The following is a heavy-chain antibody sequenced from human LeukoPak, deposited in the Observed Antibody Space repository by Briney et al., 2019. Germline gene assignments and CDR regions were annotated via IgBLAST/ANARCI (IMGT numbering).Heavy chain of an antibody. CDR3: AKDSTPYSGNTFYFDY. CDR1: GFTFSSYA. V-gene: IGHV3-23*01. J-gene: IGHJ4*02. CDR2: MSGSGMTP. Sequence: QPGGSLRLSCAASGFTFSSYAMSWVRQAPGKGLEWVSTMSGSGMTPKYADSVKGRFTISRDNSNNTLYLQMNSLRAEDTAVYYCAKDSTPYSGNTFYFDYWGQGTLVTVSS. D-gene: IGHD1-7*01.